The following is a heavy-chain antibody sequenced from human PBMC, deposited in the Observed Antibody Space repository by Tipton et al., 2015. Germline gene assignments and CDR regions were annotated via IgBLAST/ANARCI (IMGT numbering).Heavy chain of an antibody. CDR1: GGSVSSANYY. CDR2: ITHSGST. D-gene: IGHD6-19*01. Sequence: TLSLTCTVSGGSVSSANYYWSWIRQPPGKGLEWIAEITHSGSTNYNPSLKSRVTISVDTSKNQFSLKLTSVTAADTAVYYCASRGAGTSHYAMDVWGQGTTVTVSS. J-gene: IGHJ6*02. V-gene: IGHV4-39*07. CDR3: ASRGAGTSHYAMDV.